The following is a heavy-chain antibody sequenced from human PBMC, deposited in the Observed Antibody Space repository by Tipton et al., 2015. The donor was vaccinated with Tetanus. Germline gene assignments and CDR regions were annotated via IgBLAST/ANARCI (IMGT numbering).Heavy chain of an antibody. CDR2: ISYSGSTI. D-gene: IGHD1-1*01. V-gene: IGHV3-11*04. J-gene: IGHJ6*02. Sequence: SLRLSCAASGFIFSDYYMSWIRQAPGKGLEWVAYISYSGSTIYYVDSVKGRFTISRDHAKNTVYLQMNSLRAEDTAVYFCARRSLTNYGLDVWGQGTPVTVSS. CDR3: ARRSLTNYGLDV. CDR1: GFIFSDYY.